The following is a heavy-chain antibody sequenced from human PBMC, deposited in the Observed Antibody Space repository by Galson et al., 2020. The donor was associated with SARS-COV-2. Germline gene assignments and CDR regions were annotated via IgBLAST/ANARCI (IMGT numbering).Heavy chain of an antibody. Sequence: SETLSLTCAVSGYSISSGCFCGWLRQPPGSGLQLIGSIYHSGTTYYNSSLKSRVTIPLDTYKNQFSLKLSSVTAADTAVYYCARVGVGAGTFFFDPWGQGTLVTVSS. CDR2: IYHSGTT. D-gene: IGHD6-19*01. V-gene: IGHV4-38-2*01. J-gene: IGHJ5*02. CDR3: ARVGVGAGTFFFDP. CDR1: GYSISSGCF.